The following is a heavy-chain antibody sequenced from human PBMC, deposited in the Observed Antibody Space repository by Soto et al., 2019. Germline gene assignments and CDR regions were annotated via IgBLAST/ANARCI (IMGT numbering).Heavy chain of an antibody. Sequence: ASETLSLTCTVSGGSISSYYWSWIRQPPGKGLEWIGYIYYSGSTNYNPSLKSRVTISVDTSKNQFSLKLSSVTAADTAVYYCARVNGYSSNSFDNWGQGTLVTVSS. CDR2: IYYSGST. D-gene: IGHD6-13*01. CDR1: GGSISSYY. J-gene: IGHJ4*02. V-gene: IGHV4-59*01. CDR3: ARVNGYSSNSFDN.